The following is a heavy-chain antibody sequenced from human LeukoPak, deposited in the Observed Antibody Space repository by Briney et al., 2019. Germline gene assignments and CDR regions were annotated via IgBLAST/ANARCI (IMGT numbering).Heavy chain of an antibody. CDR2: INPNSVVT. D-gene: IGHD3-22*01. Sequence: ASLKVSRRASGYTLTADDMHSVRQAPGQGGEWLGWINPNSVVTKYTQKCPGRVTSTRDTSISTAYMERSRLRCDATALYYSASLSPQDRSEFDYWGQGTLVTVSS. CDR3: ASLSPQDRSEFDY. V-gene: IGHV1-2*02. J-gene: IGHJ4*02. CDR1: GYTLTADD.